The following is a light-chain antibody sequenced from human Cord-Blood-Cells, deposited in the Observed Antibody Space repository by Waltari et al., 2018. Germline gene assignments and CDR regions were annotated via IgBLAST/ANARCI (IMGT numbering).Light chain of an antibody. V-gene: IGLV2-23*01. J-gene: IGLJ2*01. CDR1: SSDVGGYDL. CDR3: CSYAGSSTVV. CDR2: EGS. Sequence: QSALTQPASVSGSPGHSITIPCTGTSSDVGGYDLVPWYQQHPGKAPKLMIYEGSKRPSGVSNRFSGSKSGNTASLTISGLQAEDEADYYCCSYAGSSTVVFGGGTKLTVL.